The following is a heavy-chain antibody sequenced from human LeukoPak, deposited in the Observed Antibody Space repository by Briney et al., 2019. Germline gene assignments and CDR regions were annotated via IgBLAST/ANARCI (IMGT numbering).Heavy chain of an antibody. CDR1: GGTFSSYA. D-gene: IGHD6-13*01. V-gene: IGHV1-69*05. Sequence: ASVKVSCKASGGTFSSYAISWVRQAPGQRLEWMGGIIPIFGTANYAQKFQGRVTITTDESTSTAYMELSSLRSEDTAVYYCARARGNSSSWFPSWFDPWGQGTLVTVSS. J-gene: IGHJ5*02. CDR3: ARARGNSSSWFPSWFDP. CDR2: IIPIFGTA.